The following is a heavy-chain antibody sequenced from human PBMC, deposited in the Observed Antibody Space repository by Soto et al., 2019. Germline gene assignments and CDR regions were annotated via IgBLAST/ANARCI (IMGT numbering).Heavy chain of an antibody. V-gene: IGHV4-38-2*01. CDR2: IYHGGTT. D-gene: IGHD2-2*01. CDR1: GCSLSSGSY. J-gene: IGHJ4*01. CDR3: ARLNLIVVAVSTSYY. Sequence: TSETRSLTCAVSGCSLSSGSYWGWIRQPPGKGPEGIARIYHGGTTFYNPSLKSRGTLSVATSMIHDSLFLRAVTAAETAVYSCARLNLIVVAVSTSYYCGTGPLFTVSS.